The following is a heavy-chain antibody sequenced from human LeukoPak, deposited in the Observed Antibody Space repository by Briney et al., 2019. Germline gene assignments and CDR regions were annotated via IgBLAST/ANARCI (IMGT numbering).Heavy chain of an antibody. J-gene: IGHJ6*02. CDR3: ARHETVTTPNYYYYYGMDV. D-gene: IGHD4-17*01. Sequence: SETLSLTCAVSGGSISSSSYYWGWHRQPPGQGLEWIGSSYYSGSTYYNPSLKSRVTISVDTTKNQFSLKLSSVTAADTAVYYCARHETVTTPNYYYYYGMDVWGQGTTVTVSS. CDR1: GGSISSSSYY. CDR2: SYYSGST. V-gene: IGHV4-39*01.